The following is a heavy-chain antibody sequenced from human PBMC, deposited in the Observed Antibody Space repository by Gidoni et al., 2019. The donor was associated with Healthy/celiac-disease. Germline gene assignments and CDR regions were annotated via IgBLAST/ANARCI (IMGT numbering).Heavy chain of an antibody. D-gene: IGHD6-19*01. CDR2: ST. J-gene: IGHJ4*02. Sequence: STNYNPSLKSRVTISVDTSKNQFSLKLSSVTAADTAVYYCARGRFDSSGWYNTQFDYWGQGTLVTVSS. CDR3: ARGRFDSSGWYNTQFDY. V-gene: IGHV4-34*01.